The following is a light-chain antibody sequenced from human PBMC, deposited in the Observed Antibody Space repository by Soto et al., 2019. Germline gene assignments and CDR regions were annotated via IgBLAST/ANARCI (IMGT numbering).Light chain of an antibody. CDR3: SSYSSTTTPYV. J-gene: IGLJ1*01. V-gene: IGLV2-14*03. Sequence: QSVLTQPASVSGSPGQSITISCNGTSSDIGAYNYVSWYQQYPGKAPKLLIYDVSNRPSGVSSRFSGSKSGNTASLTISGLQDEDEAEYFCSSYSSTTTPYVFGIGTKVTVL. CDR1: SSDIGAYNY. CDR2: DVS.